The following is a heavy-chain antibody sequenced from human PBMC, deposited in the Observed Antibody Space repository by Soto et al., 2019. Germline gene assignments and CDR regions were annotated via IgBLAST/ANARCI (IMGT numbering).Heavy chain of an antibody. Sequence: EVQLLESGGGLVQPGGSLRLSCAASGFTFSSYAMSWVRQAPGKGLEWVSAISGSGGSTYYADSVKGRFTISRDNSKNTLYLQMNSLRAEDTAVYYCAKRRMQLGLYYYYGMDVWGQGTTVTVSS. J-gene: IGHJ6*02. D-gene: IGHD6-6*01. V-gene: IGHV3-23*01. CDR1: GFTFSSYA. CDR2: ISGSGGST. CDR3: AKRRMQLGLYYYYGMDV.